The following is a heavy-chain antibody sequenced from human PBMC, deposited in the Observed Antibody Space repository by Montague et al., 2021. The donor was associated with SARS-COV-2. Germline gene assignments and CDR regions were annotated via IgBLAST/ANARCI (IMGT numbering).Heavy chain of an antibody. CDR3: ARGVASSEGNWFDP. CDR1: GVSISSYY. D-gene: IGHD6-13*01. J-gene: IGHJ5*02. V-gene: IGHV4-59*01. Sequence: SETLSLTCTVSGVSISSYYWIWIRQPPGKGLVWIGYIYYTGSTNYNPSLKSRVTISVDTSKNQFSLKLSSVTAADTAVYYCARGVASSEGNWFDPWGQGTLVTVSS. CDR2: IYYTGST.